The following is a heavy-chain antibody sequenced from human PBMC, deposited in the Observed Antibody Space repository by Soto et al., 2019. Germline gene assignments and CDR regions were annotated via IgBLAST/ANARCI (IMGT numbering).Heavy chain of an antibody. CDR3: ARDADYGDYAHYYYYYYGMDV. Sequence: QVQLVESGGGVVQPGRSLRLSCAASGFTFSSYAMHWVRQAPGKGLEWVAVISYDGSNKYYADSVKGRFTISRDNSKNTLYLQMNSLRAEDTAVYYCARDADYGDYAHYYYYYYGMDVW. J-gene: IGHJ6*01. V-gene: IGHV3-30-3*01. D-gene: IGHD4-17*01. CDR2: ISYDGSNK. CDR1: GFTFSSYA.